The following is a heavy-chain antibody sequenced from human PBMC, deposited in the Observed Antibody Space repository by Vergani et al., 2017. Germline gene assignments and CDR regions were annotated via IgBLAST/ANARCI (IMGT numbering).Heavy chain of an antibody. CDR3: ARSYYMITCGGLIVPNWFDP. V-gene: IGHV1-2*02. CDR1: GYTFTDHY. D-gene: IGHD3-16*02. J-gene: IGHJ5*02. Sequence: QAQLVQSGAEVKKPGASVKVSCKASGYTFTDHYIHFVRQAPGQGLEWMGWINPDSGVTDYAQRFQGRVTMTRDTSISTAYMDLNRLTSDDTAVYYCARSYYMITCGGLIVPNWFDPWGQGALVSVSS. CDR2: INPDSGVT.